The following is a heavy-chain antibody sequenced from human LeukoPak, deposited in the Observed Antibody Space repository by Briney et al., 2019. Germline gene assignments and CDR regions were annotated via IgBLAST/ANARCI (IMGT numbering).Heavy chain of an antibody. CDR2: TAPGGNT. Sequence: SETLSLTCTVSGYSISSGYYWGWIRQPPGEGLEWIGSTAPGGNTYYNPSLKSRVAISVDTSKNQFSLRLISVTAADTAVYYCARGGSGWPFDHWGQGTLVTVSS. V-gene: IGHV4-38-2*02. CDR1: GYSISSGYY. CDR3: ARGGSGWPFDH. J-gene: IGHJ4*02. D-gene: IGHD6-19*01.